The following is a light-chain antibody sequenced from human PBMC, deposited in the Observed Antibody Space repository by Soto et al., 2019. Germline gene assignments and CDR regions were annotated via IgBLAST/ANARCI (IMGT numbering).Light chain of an antibody. CDR3: QQYGSSPTWT. V-gene: IGKV3-20*01. Sequence: ESVLTQSPGTLPLSPGERATLSCRASQSVSSNYLAWYQQKPGQAPRLLIYGASTRATGIPDRFSGSGSGTDFTLTISRLEPEDSAVYYCQQYGSSPTWTFGQGTKV. CDR1: QSVSSNY. J-gene: IGKJ1*01. CDR2: GAS.